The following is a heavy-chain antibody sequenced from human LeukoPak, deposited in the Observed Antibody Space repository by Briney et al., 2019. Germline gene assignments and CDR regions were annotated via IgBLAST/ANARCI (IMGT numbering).Heavy chain of an antibody. CDR3: ARVIAAAGIGMDV. J-gene: IGHJ6*02. D-gene: IGHD6-13*01. CDR2: ISSSGSTI. V-gene: IGHV3-48*03. Sequence: GGSLRLSCAASGFTFSSYEMNCVRQAPGKGLEWVSYISSSGSTIYYADSVKGRFTISRDNAKNSLYLQMNSLRAEDTAVYYCARVIAAAGIGMDVWGQGTTVTVSS. CDR1: GFTFSSYE.